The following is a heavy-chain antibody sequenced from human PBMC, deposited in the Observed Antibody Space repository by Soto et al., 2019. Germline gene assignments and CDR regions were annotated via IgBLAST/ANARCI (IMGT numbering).Heavy chain of an antibody. V-gene: IGHV3-21*01. J-gene: IGHJ5*02. D-gene: IGHD6-13*01. CDR1: GFTFSSYS. Sequence: PGGSLRLSCAASGFTFSSYSMNWVRQAPGKGLEWVSSISSSSSYIYYADSVKGRFTISRDNAKNSLYLQMNSLRAEDTAVYYCARDDSSPQLAPQGWFDPWGQGTLVTVSS. CDR2: ISSSSSYI. CDR3: ARDDSSPQLAPQGWFDP.